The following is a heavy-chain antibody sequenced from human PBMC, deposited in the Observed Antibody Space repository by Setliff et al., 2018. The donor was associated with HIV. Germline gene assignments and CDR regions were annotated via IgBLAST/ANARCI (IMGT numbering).Heavy chain of an antibody. Sequence: LRLSCAASGFTFSDYTMMWVRQTPGKGLEWVSSITSNLNYKYADSVKGRFTISRDNTKNSLYLQMNSLRAEDTAVYYCAKGDSFVFSYVYPDYWGPGTLVTVSS. CDR3: AKGDSFVFSYVYPDY. D-gene: IGHD3-22*01. J-gene: IGHJ4*02. CDR2: ITSNLNYK. CDR1: GFTFSDYT. V-gene: IGHV3-21*01.